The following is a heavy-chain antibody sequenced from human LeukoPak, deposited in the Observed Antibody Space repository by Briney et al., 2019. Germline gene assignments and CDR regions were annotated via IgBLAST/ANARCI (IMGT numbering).Heavy chain of an antibody. Sequence: GGSLRLSCVVSGYTFNRCWMNWVRQAPGKGLEWVAHINPDGRDTYYVDSVKGRFTISRDNAQNSMYLQMNSLRVEDTAVYYCTSWGDTTAEYFQRWGQGTLVTVSS. CDR1: GYTFNRCW. V-gene: IGHV3-7*01. J-gene: IGHJ1*01. CDR3: TSWGDTTAEYFQR. D-gene: IGHD2-21*02. CDR2: INPDGRDT.